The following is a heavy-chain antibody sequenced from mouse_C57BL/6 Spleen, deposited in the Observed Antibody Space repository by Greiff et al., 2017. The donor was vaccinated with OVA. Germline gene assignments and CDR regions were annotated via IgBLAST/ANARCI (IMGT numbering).Heavy chain of an antibody. CDR3: ARQELGRSGVFDY. CDR2: ISSGGSYT. V-gene: IGHV5-6*01. J-gene: IGHJ2*01. Sequence: EVKLVESGGDLVKPGGSLKLSCAASGFTFSSYGMSWVRQTPDKRLAWVATISSGGSYTYYPDSVKGRFTIYRDNAKNTLYLQMSSLKSEDTARYYCARQELGRSGVFDYWGQGTTLTVSS. CDR1: GFTFSSYG. D-gene: IGHD4-1*01.